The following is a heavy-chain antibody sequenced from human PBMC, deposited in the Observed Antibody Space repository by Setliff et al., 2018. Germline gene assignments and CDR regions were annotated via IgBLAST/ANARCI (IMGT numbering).Heavy chain of an antibody. CDR1: GGSISSYY. J-gene: IGHJ6*03. CDR3: AREQWLDPPGYYYMDV. Sequence: SETLSLTCTVSGGSISSYYWSWIRQPAGKGLEWIGSIYYSGSTYYKSSLKSRVTISIDASKNQFSLKLNSVTAADMAVYYCAREQWLDPPGYYYMDVWAKGTTVTVS. V-gene: IGHV4-4*07. CDR2: IYYSGST. D-gene: IGHD6-19*01.